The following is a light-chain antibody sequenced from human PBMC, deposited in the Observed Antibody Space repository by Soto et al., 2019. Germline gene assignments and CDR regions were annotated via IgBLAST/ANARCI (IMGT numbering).Light chain of an antibody. V-gene: IGKV1-5*01. CDR2: AAS. J-gene: IGKJ1*01. CDR3: QQLNGSPWT. Sequence: DIQMTQSPSTLSGSVGDRVTITCRASQTISSWLAWYQQKPGKAPKVLIHAASTLQSGVPSRFSGSGSGTEFTLTIGSLQPEDFATYYCQQLNGSPWTFGQGAKVDIK. CDR1: QTISSW.